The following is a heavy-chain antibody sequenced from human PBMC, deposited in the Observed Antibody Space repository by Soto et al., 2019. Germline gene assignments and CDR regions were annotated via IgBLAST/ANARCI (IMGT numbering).Heavy chain of an antibody. J-gene: IGHJ4*02. CDR2: INHSGIT. CDR1: GGSFSDYY. Sequence: SETLSLTCAVYGGSFSDYYWSWIRQPPGKGLEWIGEINHSGITNFSPSLKSRVTMSVDTSKNRFSLKLASVTAADTALYYCARFPFDSNDWTNPRYFDIWGQGTLVTVSS. D-gene: IGHD3-22*01. V-gene: IGHV4-34*01. CDR3: ARFPFDSNDWTNPRYFDI.